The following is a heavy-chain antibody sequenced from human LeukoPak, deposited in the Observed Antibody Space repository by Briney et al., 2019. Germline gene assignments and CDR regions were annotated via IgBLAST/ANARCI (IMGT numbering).Heavy chain of an antibody. CDR1: GYTFTSYY. D-gene: IGHD2-15*01. V-gene: IGHV1-69*06. CDR3: AREGYDAFDI. J-gene: IGHJ3*02. CDR2: IIPIFGTA. Sequence: SVKVSCKASGYTFTSYYMHWVRQAPGQGLEWMGGIIPIFGTANYAQKFQGRVTITADKSTSTAYMELSSLRSEDMAVYYCAREGYDAFDIWGQGTMVTVSS.